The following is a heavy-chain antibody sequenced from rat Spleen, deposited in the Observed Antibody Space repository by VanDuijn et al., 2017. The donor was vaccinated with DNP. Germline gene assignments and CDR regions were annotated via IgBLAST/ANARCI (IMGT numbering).Heavy chain of an antibody. Sequence: QVQLQQSGAELTKPGSSVKISCKASGYTFTSYYIGWIKQTTGQGLEYIGAINTGRGITDYNGNFKAKATLTVDKSSSTAFMQLSGLTPDDSAVYYCARWNDGLDYWGQGVMVTVSS. CDR3: ARWNDGLDY. J-gene: IGHJ2*01. CDR1: GYTFTSYY. CDR2: INTGRGIT. V-gene: IGHV1-43*01. D-gene: IGHD1-12*02.